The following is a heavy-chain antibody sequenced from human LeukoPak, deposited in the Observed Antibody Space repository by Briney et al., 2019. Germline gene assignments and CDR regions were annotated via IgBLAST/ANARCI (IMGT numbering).Heavy chain of an antibody. CDR3: TNLVGAETLITSYAK. Sequence: GRSLRLSCAASGFTFSSYGMHWVRQAPGKGLEWEAVIWYDGSNKYYADSVKGRFSISRDNSKNTLFLQMNSLRAEDTAVYYCTNLVGAETLITSYAKWGPGTLVTVSS. V-gene: IGHV3-33*06. J-gene: IGHJ4*02. CDR1: GFTFSSYG. CDR2: IWYDGSNK. D-gene: IGHD2-8*02.